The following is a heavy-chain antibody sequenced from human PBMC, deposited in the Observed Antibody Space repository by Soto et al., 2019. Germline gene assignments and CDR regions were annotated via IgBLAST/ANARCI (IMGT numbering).Heavy chain of an antibody. Sequence: GGSLRLSCAASGCTFSSYGMHWVRQAPGKGLEWGAVIWYDGSNKYYADSVKGRFTISRDNSKNTLYLQMNSLRAEDTAVYYCARNYYAFLYGMDVWGQGTTVTVSS. CDR2: IWYDGSNK. CDR3: ARNYYAFLYGMDV. J-gene: IGHJ6*02. V-gene: IGHV3-33*01. D-gene: IGHD3-3*01. CDR1: GCTFSSYG.